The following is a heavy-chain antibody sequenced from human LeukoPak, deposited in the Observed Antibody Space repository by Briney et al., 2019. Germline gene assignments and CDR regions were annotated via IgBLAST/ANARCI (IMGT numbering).Heavy chain of an antibody. CDR2: ISYDGSNK. CDR3: AKDGHYDSSGYYGVFDY. V-gene: IGHV3-30*18. Sequence: PGRSLRLSCAASGFTFSSYGMHWVRQAPGKGLEWVAVISYDGSNKYYADSVKGRFTISRDNSKNTLYLRMNSLRAEDTAVYYCAKDGHYDSSGYYGVFDYWGQGTLVTVSS. D-gene: IGHD3-22*01. CDR1: GFTFSSYG. J-gene: IGHJ4*02.